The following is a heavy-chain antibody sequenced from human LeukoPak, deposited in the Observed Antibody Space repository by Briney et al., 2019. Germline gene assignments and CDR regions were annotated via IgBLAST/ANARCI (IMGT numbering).Heavy chain of an antibody. CDR2: IRGSGGST. CDR1: GFTFSSYA. Sequence: GGSLRLSCAASGFTFSSYAMSWVRQAPGKGLEWVSAIRGSGGSTYYADSVKGRFTISRDNSKNTLYLQMNSLRAEDTAVYYRAKQVVGAISDYWGQGTLVTVSP. CDR3: AKQVVGAISDY. J-gene: IGHJ4*02. D-gene: IGHD1-26*01. V-gene: IGHV3-23*01.